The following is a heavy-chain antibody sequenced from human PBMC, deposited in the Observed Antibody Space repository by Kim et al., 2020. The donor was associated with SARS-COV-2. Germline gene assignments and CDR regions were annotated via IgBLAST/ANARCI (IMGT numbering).Heavy chain of an antibody. D-gene: IGHD3-22*01. J-gene: IGHJ4*02. Sequence: VEGRFTISRDNSKNTRYLQMNSLRTEDTALYYCVKEAAFTTIVVDYYFDYWGQGTLVTVSS. CDR3: VKEAAFTTIVVDYYFDY. V-gene: IGHV3-30*02.